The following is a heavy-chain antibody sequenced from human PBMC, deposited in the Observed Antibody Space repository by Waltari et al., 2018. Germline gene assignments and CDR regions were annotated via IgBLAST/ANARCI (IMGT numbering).Heavy chain of an antibody. CDR2: SSNDGNKE. D-gene: IGHD2-8*02. CDR3: ARDVLLGAFDT. CDR1: GFPFNTHA. V-gene: IGHV3-30-3*01. J-gene: IGHJ3*02. Sequence: QVQLVESGGDVVPPGGSLRVSCAASGFPFNTHAIHWVRQAPGKGRRCVEASSNDGNKEKYAASVKGRFTLSRDNSKNTRFLQMNSLSNDDTAVYYCARDVLLGAFDTWGQGTMVTVSS.